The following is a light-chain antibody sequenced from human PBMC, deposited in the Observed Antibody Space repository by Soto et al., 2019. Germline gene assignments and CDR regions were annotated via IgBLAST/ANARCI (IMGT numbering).Light chain of an antibody. CDR1: QSVSGSY. V-gene: IGKV3-20*01. CDR2: GAS. CDR3: QQYGDSPRA. Sequence: EIVLTQSPGTLSLSPGERATLSCRASQSVSGSYLAWYQQKPGQAPRLLIYGASSRATGIPDRFSGSGSVTDFNLTISRLEPEDFAVYYCQQYGDSPRAFGQGTKVEIK. J-gene: IGKJ1*01.